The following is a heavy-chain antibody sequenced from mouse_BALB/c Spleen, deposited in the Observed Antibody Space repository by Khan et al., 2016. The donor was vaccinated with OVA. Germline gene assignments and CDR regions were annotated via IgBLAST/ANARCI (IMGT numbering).Heavy chain of an antibody. CDR2: ISGDSNTI. J-gene: IGHJ2*01. Sequence: EVELVESGGGLVQPGRSQKLSCAASGFTFNSYGMHWVRQAPEKGLEWVAYISGDSNTIDYADKLKGRFTISRDNPKNTLFLQMTSLMSEDTAMYYCATSYFYGYYFDYWGPGTTLTVS. V-gene: IGHV5-17*02. D-gene: IGHD1-1*01. CDR1: GFTFNSYG. CDR3: ATSYFYGYYFDY.